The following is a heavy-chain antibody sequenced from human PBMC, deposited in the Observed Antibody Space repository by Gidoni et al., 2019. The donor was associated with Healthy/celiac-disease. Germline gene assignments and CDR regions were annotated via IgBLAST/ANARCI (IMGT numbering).Heavy chain of an antibody. CDR1: GGSISSSSYY. V-gene: IGHV4-39*01. CDR3: ARLRDYGGNPREFDP. D-gene: IGHD4-17*01. J-gene: IGHJ5*02. Sequence: QLQLQESGPGLVKPSETLSLTCTVSGGSISSSSYYWGWIRQPPGKGLEWIGSIYYSGSTYYNPSLKSRVTISVDTSKNQFSLKLSSVTAADTAVYYCARLRDYGGNPREFDPWGQGTLVTVSS. CDR2: IYYSGST.